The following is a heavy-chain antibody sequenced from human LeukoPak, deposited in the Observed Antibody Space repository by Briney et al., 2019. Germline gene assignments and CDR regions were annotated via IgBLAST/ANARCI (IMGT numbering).Heavy chain of an antibody. D-gene: IGHD6-19*01. J-gene: IGHJ6*02. V-gene: IGHV1-69*04. CDR2: IIPILGIA. CDR1: GGTFSSYA. Sequence: SVKVSCKASGGTFSSYAISWVRQAPGQGLEWMGRIIPILGIANYAQKFQGRVTITADESTSTAYMELSSLRSEDTAVYYCARETSSGWLILDYYYGMDVWGQGTTVTVSS. CDR3: ARETSSGWLILDYYYGMDV.